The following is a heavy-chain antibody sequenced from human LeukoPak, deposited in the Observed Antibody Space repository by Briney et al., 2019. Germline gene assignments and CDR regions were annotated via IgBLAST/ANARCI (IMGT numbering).Heavy chain of an antibody. D-gene: IGHD3-3*01. Sequence: GGSLRLSCAASGFTFSSYAMSWVRQAPGKGLEWVSAISGSGGSTYYADSVKGRFTISRDNSKNTLYLQMNSLRAEDTAVYYCAKCGTIFGVVIYLGYWGQGTLVTVSS. CDR1: GFTFSSYA. CDR2: ISGSGGST. V-gene: IGHV3-23*01. J-gene: IGHJ4*02. CDR3: AKCGTIFGVVIYLGY.